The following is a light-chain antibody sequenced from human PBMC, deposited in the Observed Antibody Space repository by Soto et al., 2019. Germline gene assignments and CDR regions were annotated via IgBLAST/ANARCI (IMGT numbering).Light chain of an antibody. Sequence: IVMTQSPATLSLSPGEKATLSCRASQSISNNFAWFQQKPGQAPRLLICGASTRTTGIPARFSGSGSGTEFTLTISSLQPEDFATYYCQQANSFPITFGQGTRLEIK. V-gene: IGKV3-15*01. CDR3: QQANSFPIT. CDR2: GAS. J-gene: IGKJ5*01. CDR1: QSISNN.